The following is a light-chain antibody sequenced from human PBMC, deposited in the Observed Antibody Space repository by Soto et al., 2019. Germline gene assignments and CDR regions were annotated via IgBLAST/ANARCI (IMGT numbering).Light chain of an antibody. V-gene: IGKV2-30*02. CDR1: QSLVHTDGITY. CDR3: MQGTHWPLT. J-gene: IGKJ4*01. Sequence: DVVLTQSPLSLPVTLGQPATISCRSSQSLVHTDGITYLNWVQQRPGQSPRRLIYRISSRDSGVPDRFSGSGSGTDFTLKISRVEAEDVGVYYCMQGTHWPLTFGGGTKVEIK. CDR2: RIS.